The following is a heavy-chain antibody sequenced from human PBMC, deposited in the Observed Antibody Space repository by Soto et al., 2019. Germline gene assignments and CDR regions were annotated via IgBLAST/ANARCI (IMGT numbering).Heavy chain of an antibody. D-gene: IGHD6-19*01. CDR3: AKDPRGWYPNWFDP. J-gene: IGHJ5*02. CDR2: ISGSGGST. CDR1: GFTFSSYA. V-gene: IGHV3-23*01. Sequence: GGSLRLSCAACGFTFSSYAMSWVRQAPGKWVEWVAAISGSGGSTYYADSVKGRFTISRDNSKNTLYLQMNSLRAEDTAVYYCAKDPRGWYPNWFDPWGQGTLVTVSS.